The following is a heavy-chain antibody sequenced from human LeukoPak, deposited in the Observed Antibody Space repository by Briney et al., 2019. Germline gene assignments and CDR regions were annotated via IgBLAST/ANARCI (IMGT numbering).Heavy chain of an antibody. J-gene: IGHJ4*02. D-gene: IGHD3-9*01. CDR2: MNPNSGNT. CDR3: ARANYDILTGYPDFDY. CDR1: GYTFSSYD. Sequence: GASVKVSCKASGYTFSSYDINWVRQATGQGLEWMGWMNPNSGNTGYAQKFQGTVTITMNISISTAYMELSSLRFEDTAVYYCARANYDILTGYPDFDYWGQGTLITVSS. V-gene: IGHV1-8*03.